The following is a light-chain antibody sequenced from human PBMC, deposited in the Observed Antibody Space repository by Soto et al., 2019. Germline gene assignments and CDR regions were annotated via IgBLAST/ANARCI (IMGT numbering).Light chain of an antibody. CDR1: ISGVGGYSS. CDR2: EVR. CDR3: SSYTTSTADG. J-gene: IGLJ1*01. Sequence: QSALTQPASVSGTPGPSITIPCTPTISGVGGYSSVSLYQQDPGKAPKLMIYEVRNRPSGVSYRFPGSKSANTASLTISGLQAEDEADYYCSSYTTSTADGVGTGTKVTVL. V-gene: IGLV2-14*01.